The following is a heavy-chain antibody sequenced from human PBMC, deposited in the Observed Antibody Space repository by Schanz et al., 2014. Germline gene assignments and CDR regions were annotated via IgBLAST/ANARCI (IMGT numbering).Heavy chain of an antibody. J-gene: IGHJ4*02. CDR1: GFTFSDYY. Sequence: VQLVESGGGLVKPGGSLRLSCAASGFTFSDYYMSWIRQAPGKGLEWVSSISWNSGSIVYADSVKGRFTISRDNAKNSLYLQMNSLRAEDTALYYCAKDGIMVQGVIWERYFDSWGQGTLVTVSS. D-gene: IGHD3-10*01. V-gene: IGHV3-9*01. CDR3: AKDGIMVQGVIWERYFDS. CDR2: ISWNSGSI.